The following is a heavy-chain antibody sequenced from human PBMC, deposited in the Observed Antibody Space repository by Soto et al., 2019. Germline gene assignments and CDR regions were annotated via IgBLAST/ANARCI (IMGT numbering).Heavy chain of an antibody. CDR2: ISGSGGST. J-gene: IGHJ3*02. V-gene: IGHV3-23*01. D-gene: IGHD2-2*01. Sequence: TGGSLRLSCAASGFTFSSYAMSWVRQAPGKGLEWVSAISGSGGSTYYADSVKGRFTISRDNSKNTLYLQMNSLRAEDTAVYYCAKDIDIVVVPATFYAFDIWGQGTMVTVS. CDR3: AKDIDIVVVPATFYAFDI. CDR1: GFTFSSYA.